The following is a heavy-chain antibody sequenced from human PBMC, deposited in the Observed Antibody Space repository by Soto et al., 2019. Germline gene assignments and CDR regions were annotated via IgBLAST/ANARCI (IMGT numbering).Heavy chain of an antibody. Sequence: PGGSLRLSCAASGFTFSSYWMSWVRQAPGKGLEWVANIKQDGSEKYYVDSVKGRFTISRDNAKNSLYLQMNSLRAEDTAVYYCARASYSSSWYGWLNYYYGMDVWGQGTTVTVSS. J-gene: IGHJ6*02. CDR1: GFTFSSYW. D-gene: IGHD6-13*01. V-gene: IGHV3-7*01. CDR2: IKQDGSEK. CDR3: ARASYSSSWYGWLNYYYGMDV.